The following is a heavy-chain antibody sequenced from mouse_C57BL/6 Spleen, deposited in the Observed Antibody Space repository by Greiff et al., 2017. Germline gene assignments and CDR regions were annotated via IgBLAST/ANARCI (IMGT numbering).Heavy chain of an antibody. CDR2: IHPNSGST. CDR3: VRYYYGRSYWIFDV. Sequence: VQLQQPGAELVKPGASVKLSCKASGYTFTSYWMHWVKQRPGQGLEWIGMIHPNSGSTNYNEKFKSKATLTVDKSSSTAYMQLSSLTSEDSAVYYCVRYYYGRSYWIFDVWGTGTTGTVSS. V-gene: IGHV1-64*01. D-gene: IGHD1-1*01. J-gene: IGHJ1*03. CDR1: GYTFTSYW.